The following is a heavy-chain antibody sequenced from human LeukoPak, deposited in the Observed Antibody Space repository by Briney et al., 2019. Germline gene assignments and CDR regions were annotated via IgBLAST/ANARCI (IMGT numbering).Heavy chain of an antibody. D-gene: IGHD6-19*01. J-gene: IGHJ5*02. V-gene: IGHV4-39*07. CDR2: IYYSGST. CDR3: TKGISEAGNGFVP. CDR1: GGSISSSSYY. Sequence: SETLSLTCTVSGGSISSSSYYWGWIRQPPGKGLEWIGSIYYSGSTYYNPSLKRPVPISVDTSNNQCSLKLSSVTAADTAVYYCTKGISEAGNGFVPWGQGTLVTVSS.